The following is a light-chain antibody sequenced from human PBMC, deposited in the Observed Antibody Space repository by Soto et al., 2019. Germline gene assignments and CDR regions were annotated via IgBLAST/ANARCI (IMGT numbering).Light chain of an antibody. J-gene: IGLJ1*01. CDR3: AAWDDSLNGYV. CDR2: SNN. Sequence: QSALAQPPSASGTPGQRVTISCSGSSSNIGSNTVNWYQQLPGTAPKLLIYSNNQRPSGVPDRFSGSKSGTSASLAISGLQSEGEADYYCAAWDDSLNGYVFGTGNKVTVL. V-gene: IGLV1-44*01. CDR1: SSNIGSNT.